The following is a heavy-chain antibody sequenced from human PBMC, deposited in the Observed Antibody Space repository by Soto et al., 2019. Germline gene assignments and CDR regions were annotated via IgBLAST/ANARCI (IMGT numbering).Heavy chain of an antibody. D-gene: IGHD6-6*01. CDR2: IWYDGSNK. V-gene: IGHV3-33*01. Sequence: GGSLRLSCAASGFSFSGYGMHWVRQAPGKGLEWVAVIWYDGSNKYYADSVKGRFTISRVNSKNTLYLQMNSLRADDTAVYYCARDRAAPTGWWFDPWGQGTLVTVSS. CDR3: ARDRAAPTGWWFDP. J-gene: IGHJ5*02. CDR1: GFSFSGYG.